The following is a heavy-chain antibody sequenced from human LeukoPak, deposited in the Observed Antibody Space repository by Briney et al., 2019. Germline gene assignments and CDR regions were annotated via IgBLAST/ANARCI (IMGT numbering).Heavy chain of an antibody. V-gene: IGHV3-30*02. D-gene: IGHD2-15*01. Sequence: GGSLRLSCAASGFTFDNYGMHWVRQAPGKGLEWVAFVQYDETSKYYVDSVKGRFTISRDNSKNTLYLQMNSLRVEDTAIYYCAKTHGPYCSGGTCFDHYYYMDVWGKGTTVTVSS. CDR2: VQYDETSK. CDR3: AKTHGPYCSGGTCFDHYYYMDV. CDR1: GFTFDNYG. J-gene: IGHJ6*03.